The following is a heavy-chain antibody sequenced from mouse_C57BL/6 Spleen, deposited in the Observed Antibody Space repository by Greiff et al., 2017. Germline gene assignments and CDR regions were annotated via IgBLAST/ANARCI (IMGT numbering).Heavy chain of an antibody. CDR1: GFTFSSYA. D-gene: IGHD2-4*01. V-gene: IGHV5-4*01. CDR3: ARDDYDYLAY. J-gene: IGHJ3*01. CDR2: ISDGGSYT. Sequence: VQLKESGGGLVKPGGSLKLSCAASGFTFSSYAMSWVRQTPEKRLEWVATISDGGSYTYYPDNVKGRFTISRDNAKNNLYLQMSHLKSEDTAMYYCARDDYDYLAYWGQGTLVTVSA.